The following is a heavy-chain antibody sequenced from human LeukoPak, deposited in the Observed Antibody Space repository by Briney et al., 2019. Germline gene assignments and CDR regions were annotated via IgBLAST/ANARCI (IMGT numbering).Heavy chain of an antibody. CDR1: GGSFSGYY. CDR2: INHSGST. Sequence: SETLSLTCAVYGGSFSGYYWSWIRQPPGKGLEWIGEINHSGSTNYNPFLKSRVTISVDTSKNQFSLKLSSVTAADTAVYYCARGKYCSSTSCYRALDYWGQGTLVTVSS. J-gene: IGHJ4*02. CDR3: ARGKYCSSTSCYRALDY. D-gene: IGHD2-2*02. V-gene: IGHV4-34*01.